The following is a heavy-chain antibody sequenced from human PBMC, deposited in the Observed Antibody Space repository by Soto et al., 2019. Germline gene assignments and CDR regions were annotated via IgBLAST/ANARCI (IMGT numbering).Heavy chain of an antibody. Sequence: GASVKVSCKASGYTFTSYYMHWVRQAPGQGLEWMGIINPSGGSTSYAQKFQGRVTMTRDTSTSTVYMELSSLRSEDTAVYYCASQYCSSTSCYGHYYYYYMDVWGKGTTVTV. V-gene: IGHV1-46*03. D-gene: IGHD2-2*01. CDR2: INPSGGST. CDR1: GYTFTSYY. CDR3: ASQYCSSTSCYGHYYYYYMDV. J-gene: IGHJ6*03.